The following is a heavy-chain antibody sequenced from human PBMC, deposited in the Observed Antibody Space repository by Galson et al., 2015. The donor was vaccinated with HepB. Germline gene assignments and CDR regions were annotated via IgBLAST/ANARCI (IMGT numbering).Heavy chain of an antibody. CDR2: ISADNGNT. Sequence: SVKVSCKASGYTFSAYGISWVRQAPGQGLEWMGWISADNGNTKYAQKVQGRVTMTTDTSTSTAYMELRSLRSDDTAIYYCGRDQGRWFGEGLLDFWGQGTLVTVSS. D-gene: IGHD3-10*01. V-gene: IGHV1-18*01. CDR3: GRDQGRWFGEGLLDF. CDR1: GYTFSAYG. J-gene: IGHJ4*02.